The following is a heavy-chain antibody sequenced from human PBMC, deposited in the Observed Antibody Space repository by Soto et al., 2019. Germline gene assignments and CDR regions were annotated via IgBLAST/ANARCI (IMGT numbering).Heavy chain of an antibody. D-gene: IGHD4-17*01. J-gene: IGHJ4*02. V-gene: IGHV3-33*06. CDR3: AKDYGGNSGSPL. CDR2: IWYDGSNK. CDR1: GFTFSSYG. Sequence: QVQLVESGGGVVQPGRSLRLSCAASGFTFSSYGMHWVRQAPGKGLEWVAVIWYDGSNKYYADSVKGRFTISRDNSKNTLYLQMNSLRAEDTAVYYCAKDYGGNSGSPLGGQGTLVTVSS.